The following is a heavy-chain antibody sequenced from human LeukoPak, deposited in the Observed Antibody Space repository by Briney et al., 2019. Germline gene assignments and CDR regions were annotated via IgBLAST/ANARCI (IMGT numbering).Heavy chain of an antibody. J-gene: IGHJ4*02. D-gene: IGHD5-24*01. CDR1: GFTFSSHG. CDR2: SSPRADIP. Sequence: GGSLRLSCAASGFTFSSHGMNWVRQAPGKGLEWISGSSPRADIPYYADSVKGRFTISRHNSENTVYLPMSSLRAGDTALYFCAKDDAWLQFNDWGQGTLVTVSS. V-gene: IGHV3-23*01. CDR3: AKDDAWLQFND.